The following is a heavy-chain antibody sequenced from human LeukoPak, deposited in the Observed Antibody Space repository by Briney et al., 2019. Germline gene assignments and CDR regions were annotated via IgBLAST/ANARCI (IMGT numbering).Heavy chain of an antibody. CDR1: GGTFSSYA. CDR3: ARVAGNDAFDI. CDR2: IIPILGIA. J-gene: IGHJ3*02. Sequence: ASVKVSCKASGGTFSSYAISWVRQAPGQGLEWMGRIIPILGIANYAQKFQGRVTITADKSTSTAYMELSSLRSEDTAVYYCARVAGNDAFDIWGQGTMVTASS. D-gene: IGHD6-13*01. V-gene: IGHV1-69*04.